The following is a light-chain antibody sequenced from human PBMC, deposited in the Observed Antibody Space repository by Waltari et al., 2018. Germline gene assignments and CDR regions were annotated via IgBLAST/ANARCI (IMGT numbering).Light chain of an antibody. CDR3: CAYAGGGTYV. CDR1: SRDVETYNL. CDR2: EVA. Sequence: QSALTQPASVSRSPGQSITISCTGTSRDVETYNLVSWYQHHPDKAPKLRIYEVAKRPSGVSNSFSGSKSGNTASLTISGLQAEDEADYYCCAYAGGGTYVFGRGTKVTVL. V-gene: IGLV2-23*02. J-gene: IGLJ1*01.